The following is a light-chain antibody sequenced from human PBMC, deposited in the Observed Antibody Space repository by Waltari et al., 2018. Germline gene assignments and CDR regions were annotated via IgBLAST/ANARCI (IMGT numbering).Light chain of an antibody. Sequence: DIQMTQSPSSVSASVGDTVPIPCRASQGISTWVAWYQQKPGLAPKLLIHSASHLQNGVSSRFSGSASGTDLTLTITNLQPEDFATYYCQQANSFPLTFGGGTKVDIK. CDR2: SAS. J-gene: IGKJ4*01. CDR3: QQANSFPLT. V-gene: IGKV1-12*01. CDR1: QGISTW.